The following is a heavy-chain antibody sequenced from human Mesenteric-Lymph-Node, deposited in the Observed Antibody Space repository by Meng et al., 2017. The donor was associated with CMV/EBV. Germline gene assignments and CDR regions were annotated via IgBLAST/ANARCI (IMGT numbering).Heavy chain of an antibody. Sequence: GESLKISCAASGFTFGNSGMSWVRQGPGKGLEWVSGIDWNGGSTGYADPVKGRFTISRDNAKNTLYLQMDSLRPEDTALYYCAKIGRFSYCGGDCYSGYFDKWGRGTLVTVSS. CDR2: IDWNGGST. J-gene: IGHJ4*02. D-gene: IGHD2-21*01. V-gene: IGHV3-20*04. CDR1: GFTFGNSG. CDR3: AKIGRFSYCGGDCYSGYFDK.